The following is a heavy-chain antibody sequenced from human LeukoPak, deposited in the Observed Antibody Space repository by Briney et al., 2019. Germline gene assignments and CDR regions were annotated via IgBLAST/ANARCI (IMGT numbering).Heavy chain of an antibody. CDR2: IDWDDDK. D-gene: IGHD3-3*02. V-gene: IGHV2-70*20. CDR3: AHGSHFWSGFPLRYYYYMDV. CDR1: GFSLSTSGMC. J-gene: IGHJ6*03. Sequence: SGPALVKPTQTLTLTCTFSGFSLSTSGMCVSWVRQPPGKALEWLALIDWDDDKYYSTSLKTRLTISKDTSKNQVVLTMTNMDPVDTATYYCAHGSHFWSGFPLRYYYYMDVWGKGTTVTVSS.